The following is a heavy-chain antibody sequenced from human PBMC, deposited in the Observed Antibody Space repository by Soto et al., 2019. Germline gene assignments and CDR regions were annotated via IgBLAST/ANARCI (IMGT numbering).Heavy chain of an antibody. V-gene: IGHV3-73*01. D-gene: IGHD2-2*01. CDR1: GFTFSGSA. CDR3: TRQARGYCSSTSCYDFDY. J-gene: IGHJ4*02. CDR2: IRSKANSYAT. Sequence: QPGGSLRLSCAASGFTFSGSAMHWVRQASGKGLEWVGRIRSKANSYATAYAASVKGRFTISRDDSKNTAYLQMNSLKTEDTAVYYCTRQARGYCSSTSCYDFDYWGQGTLVTVSS.